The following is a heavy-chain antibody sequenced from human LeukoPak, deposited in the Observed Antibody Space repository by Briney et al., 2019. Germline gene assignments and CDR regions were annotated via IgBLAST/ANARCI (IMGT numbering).Heavy chain of an antibody. V-gene: IGHV3-23*01. CDR3: ANLAAKFRQPDY. CDR1: GFTFSSYA. J-gene: IGHJ4*02. D-gene: IGHD2-21*01. Sequence: GGSLRLSCAASGFTFSSYAMSWVRQAPGKGREGVSAISGSGGSTYYADSVKGRFTISRDNSKNTLYLQMNSLRAEDTAVYYCANLAAKFRQPDYWGQGTLVTVSS. CDR2: ISGSGGST.